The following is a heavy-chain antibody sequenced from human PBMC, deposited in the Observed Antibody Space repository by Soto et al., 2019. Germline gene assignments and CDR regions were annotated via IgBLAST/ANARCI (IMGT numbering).Heavy chain of an antibody. CDR3: ARVVDYRATTWFDT. J-gene: IGHJ5*01. CDR2: IYDSGST. CDR1: Y. D-gene: IGHD4-17*01. V-gene: IGHV4-59*01. Sequence: YCTPFPAAPGKGLEWIGYIYDSGSTYYNPSLKSRVTISVDTSKNQFSLKLSSVTAADTAVYCCARVVDYRATTWFDTLAQRTLLPVSS.